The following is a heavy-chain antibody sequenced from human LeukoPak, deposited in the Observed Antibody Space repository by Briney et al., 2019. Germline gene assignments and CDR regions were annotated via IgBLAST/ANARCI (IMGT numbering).Heavy chain of an antibody. Sequence: GGSLRLSCAASGFTFGNYAIHWVRQAPGRGLEWVSSISWNSDTIAYANSVKGRFTISRGNAKKSVYLQMNSLRPDDMALYYCARAANLGSYYSGIEYWGQGTLVTVSS. V-gene: IGHV3-9*03. CDR2: ISWNSDTI. CDR3: ARAANLGSYYSGIEY. J-gene: IGHJ4*02. CDR1: GFTFGNYA. D-gene: IGHD3-10*01.